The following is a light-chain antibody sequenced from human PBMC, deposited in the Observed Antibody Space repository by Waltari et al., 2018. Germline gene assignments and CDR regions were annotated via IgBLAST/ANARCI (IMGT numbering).Light chain of an antibody. Sequence: DIQMTQSPSTLSASVGDRVTIPCRASQSIDDWLAWYQQKPGKAPKLLIYKASSLESGVPSRFGGSASGTEFTLTISSLQPDDFATYYCQHWNTFGQGTKLEIK. CDR3: QHWNT. J-gene: IGKJ2*01. CDR1: QSIDDW. CDR2: KAS. V-gene: IGKV1-5*03.